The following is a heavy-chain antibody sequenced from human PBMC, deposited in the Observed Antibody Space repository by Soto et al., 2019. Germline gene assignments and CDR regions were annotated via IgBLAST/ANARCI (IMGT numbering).Heavy chain of an antibody. Sequence: ASVKVSCKASGYTFTSYSMHWVRQAPGQRLEWMGWINGNNGNTRYSQNFQGRVTITRDTSASTVYMELSSLRSEDTAVYYCVRVGGSGWTLDFWGQGTLVTVSS. CDR1: GYTFTSYS. CDR3: VRVGGSGWTLDF. D-gene: IGHD6-25*01. V-gene: IGHV1-3*01. CDR2: INGNNGNT. J-gene: IGHJ4*02.